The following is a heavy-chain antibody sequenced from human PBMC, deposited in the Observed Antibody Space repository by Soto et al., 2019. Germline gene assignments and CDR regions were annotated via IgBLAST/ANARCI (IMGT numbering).Heavy chain of an antibody. D-gene: IGHD3-22*01. J-gene: IGHJ6*02. CDR3: ARDAYYYDCSGYHGGMDV. CDR2: IIPIFGTA. Sequence: QVQLVQSGAEVKKPGSSVKVSCKASGGTFSSYAISWVRQAPGQGLEWMGGIIPIFGTANYAQKFQGRVTITADESTSTAYMELSSLRSEDTAVYYCARDAYYYDCSGYHGGMDVWGQGTTVTVSS. V-gene: IGHV1-69*12. CDR1: GGTFSSYA.